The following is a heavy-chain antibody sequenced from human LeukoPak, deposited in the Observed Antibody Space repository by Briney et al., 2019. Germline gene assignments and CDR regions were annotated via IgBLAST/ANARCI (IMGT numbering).Heavy chain of an antibody. J-gene: IGHJ3*02. D-gene: IGHD3-22*01. CDR1: GYTFTSYD. Sequence: GASVKVSCKASGYTFTSYDINWVRQATGQGLEWMGWMNPNSGNTGYAQKLQGRLTLTTDTSTSTAYMELRSLTSDDTAIYYCARARRRAGSMIVSGSEYDIWGQGTMVTVSS. CDR3: ARARRRAGSMIVSGSEYDI. V-gene: IGHV1-8*01. CDR2: MNPNSGNT.